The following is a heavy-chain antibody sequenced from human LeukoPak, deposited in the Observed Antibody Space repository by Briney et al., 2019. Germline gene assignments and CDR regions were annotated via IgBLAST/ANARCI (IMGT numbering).Heavy chain of an antibody. D-gene: IGHD3-9*01. CDR2: ISGSGGST. Sequence: GGSLRLSCAASGFTFSSYAMSWVRQAPGKGLEGVSAISGSGGSTYYADSVKGRFTISRDNSKNTLYLQMNSLRAEDTAVYYCAKNVLTGYYRLYYFVYWGQGTLVTVSS. CDR1: GFTFSSYA. J-gene: IGHJ4*02. CDR3: AKNVLTGYYRLYYFVY. V-gene: IGHV3-23*01.